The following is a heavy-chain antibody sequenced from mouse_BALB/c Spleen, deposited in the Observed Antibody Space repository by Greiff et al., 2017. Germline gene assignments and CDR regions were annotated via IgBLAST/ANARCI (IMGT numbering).Heavy chain of an antibody. CDR1: GFPFSSYD. CDR2: ISSGGGST. Sequence: EVQVVESGGGLVKPGGSLKLSCAASGFPFSSYDMSWVRQTPEKRLGWVAYISSGGGSTYYPDTVKGRFTISRDNAKNTLYLQMSSLKSEDTAMYYCASPSYYGNYGYAMDYWGQGTSVTVSS. J-gene: IGHJ4*01. D-gene: IGHD2-10*01. CDR3: ASPSYYGNYGYAMDY. V-gene: IGHV5-12-1*01.